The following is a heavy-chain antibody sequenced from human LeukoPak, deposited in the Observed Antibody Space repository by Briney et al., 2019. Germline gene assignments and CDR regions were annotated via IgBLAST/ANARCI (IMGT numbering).Heavy chain of an antibody. CDR2: IKQDGSEK. Sequence: GGSLRLSCAASGFTFTNYWMSWVRQAPGKGLEWVANIKQDGSEKYYVDSVRGRFTISRDNAKNSLYLQMNSLRAEDTAVYYCARVHDLLWFGELFYWGQGILVTVSS. CDR1: GFTFTNYW. D-gene: IGHD3-10*01. CDR3: ARVHDLLWFGELFY. V-gene: IGHV3-7*01. J-gene: IGHJ4*02.